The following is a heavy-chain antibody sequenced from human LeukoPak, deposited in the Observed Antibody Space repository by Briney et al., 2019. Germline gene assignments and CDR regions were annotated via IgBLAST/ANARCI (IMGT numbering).Heavy chain of an antibody. D-gene: IGHD5-24*01. CDR2: IIPIFGTA. V-gene: IGHV1-69*01. CDR3: ARESDVEMATISLDY. Sequence: GSSVKVSCKASGGTFSSYAISWVRQAPGQGLEWMGGIIPIFGTANYAQKFQGRATITADESTSTAYMELSSLRSEDTAVYYCARESDVEMATISLDYWGQGTLVTVSS. J-gene: IGHJ4*02. CDR1: GGTFSSYA.